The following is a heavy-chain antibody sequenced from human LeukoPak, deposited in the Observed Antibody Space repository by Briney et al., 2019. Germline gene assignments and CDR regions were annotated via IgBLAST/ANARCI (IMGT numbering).Heavy chain of an antibody. D-gene: IGHD2-8*01. Sequence: ASVKVSCKASGYTFTNYYMHWVRQAPGQGLEWMGIINPSGGSTSYAQKFQGRVTMTRDTSTSTAYMELSRLRSDDTAVYYCAREVSGLNWFDPWGQGTLVTVSS. V-gene: IGHV1-46*01. CDR2: INPSGGST. CDR3: AREVSGLNWFDP. J-gene: IGHJ5*02. CDR1: GYTFTNYY.